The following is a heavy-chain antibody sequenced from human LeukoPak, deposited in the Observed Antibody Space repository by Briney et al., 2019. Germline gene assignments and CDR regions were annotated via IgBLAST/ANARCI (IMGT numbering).Heavy chain of an antibody. CDR2: IYGSGST. J-gene: IGHJ5*02. Sequence: SETLSLTCTVSGGSLSSYYWSWIRQPPGKGLEWIGNIYGSGSTNYNPSLKSRVTLSVDTSKNQFSLKLSSVTAADTAVYYCAREGTSGTHLNWFDPWGQGTLVTVSS. CDR1: GGSLSSYY. D-gene: IGHD1-1*01. CDR3: AREGTSGTHLNWFDP. V-gene: IGHV4-59*01.